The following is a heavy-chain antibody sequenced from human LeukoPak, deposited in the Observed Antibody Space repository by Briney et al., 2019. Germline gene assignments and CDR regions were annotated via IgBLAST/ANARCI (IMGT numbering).Heavy chain of an antibody. J-gene: IGHJ4*02. CDR3: ARDLGGSSWLSYFDY. D-gene: IGHD6-13*01. CDR2: IYTSGSN. CDR1: GGSLSSYY. V-gene: IGHV4-4*07. Sequence: SATLYLTCTVSGGSLSSYYWSWIRQPAGKGLEWIGRIYTSGSNNYNPSLKSRVTMSVDTSKNQFSLKLSSVTAADTAVYYCARDLGGSSWLSYFDYWGQGTLVTVSS.